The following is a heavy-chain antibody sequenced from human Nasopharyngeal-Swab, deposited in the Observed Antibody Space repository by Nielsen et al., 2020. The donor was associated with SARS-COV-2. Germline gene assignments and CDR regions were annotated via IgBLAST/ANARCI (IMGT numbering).Heavy chain of an antibody. V-gene: IGHV3-7*01. CDR1: GFTFSSYW. CDR3: ARVGRGYYYDSGAFDI. CDR2: IKQDGSEK. J-gene: IGHJ3*02. Sequence: GGSLRLSCAASGFTFSSYWMSWVRQAPGKGLEWVANIKQDGSEKYYVDSVKGRFTISRDNAKNSLYLQMNSLRAEDTAVSYCARVGRGYYYDSGAFDIWGQGTMVTVSS. D-gene: IGHD3-22*01.